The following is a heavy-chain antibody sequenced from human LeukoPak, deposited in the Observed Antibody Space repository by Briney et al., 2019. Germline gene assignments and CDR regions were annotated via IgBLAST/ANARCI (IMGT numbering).Heavy chain of an antibody. CDR1: GGSIGNDGYY. V-gene: IGHV4-31*03. Sequence: PSETLSLTCTVSGGSIGNDGYYWNWLRQHPGRDLEWIAFIYYSGAASYNPSLKSRVTISVDTSTIQFSLKLTSVTAADTAVYCCARGTYYGISGDSWGQGTLVTVSS. J-gene: IGHJ4*02. CDR2: IYYSGAA. CDR3: ARGTYYGISGDS. D-gene: IGHD3-10*01.